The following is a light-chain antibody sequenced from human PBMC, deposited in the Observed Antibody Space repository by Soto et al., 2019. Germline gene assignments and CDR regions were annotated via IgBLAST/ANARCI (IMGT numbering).Light chain of an antibody. V-gene: IGKV4-1*01. Sequence: DLVMTQSPDSLAVSLGERATINCKSSQSVLYSSNNKNYLTWYQQKPGQPPRLLIYWASTRESGVPDRFSGSGSGTDFTLTISSLQAEDVAVYYCHQYYSTPYTFGQGTKLEIK. CDR2: WAS. CDR1: QSVLYSSNNKNY. CDR3: HQYYSTPYT. J-gene: IGKJ2*01.